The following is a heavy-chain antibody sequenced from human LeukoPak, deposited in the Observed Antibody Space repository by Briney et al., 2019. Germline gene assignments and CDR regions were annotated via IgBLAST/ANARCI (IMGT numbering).Heavy chain of an antibody. D-gene: IGHD3-22*01. CDR3: ARVSVVNYDAFDI. Sequence: PSETLSLTCTVSGGSISSTNYYWGWIRQPPGKGLEWIGSIYYSGSTYYNPSLKSRVTISVDTSKNHFSLKLSSVTAADTAVYYCARVSVVNYDAFDIWGQGTMVTVSS. CDR1: GGSISSTNYY. V-gene: IGHV4-39*02. CDR2: IYYSGST. J-gene: IGHJ3*02.